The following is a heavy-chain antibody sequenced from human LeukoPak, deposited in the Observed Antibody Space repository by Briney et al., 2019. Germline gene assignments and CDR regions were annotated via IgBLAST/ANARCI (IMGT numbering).Heavy chain of an antibody. CDR2: ISSSGSTI. CDR3: AARGIATIGGV. J-gene: IGHJ6*04. V-gene: IGHV3-48*03. CDR1: EFSLRRYW. D-gene: IGHD3-10*02. Sequence: SGGSLRLSCAAAEFSLRRYWMNWVRQAPGEGLEWVSYISSSGSTIYYADSVTGRFSLSRDNAKNSLYLRINSLRAEETAVYYRAARGIATIGGVWGTRATVTISS.